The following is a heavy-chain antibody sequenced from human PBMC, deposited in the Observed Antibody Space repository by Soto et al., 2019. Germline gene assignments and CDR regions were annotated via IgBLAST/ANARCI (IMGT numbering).Heavy chain of an antibody. CDR3: AKNHNYYDRSGHYYGDGGFDY. D-gene: IGHD3-22*01. Sequence: PGGSLRLSCAASGFTFSSYGMHWVRQAPGKGLEWVAVISYDGSNKYYADSVKGRFTISRDNSKNTLYLQMNSLRAEDTAVYYCAKNHNYYDRSGHYYGDGGFDYWGQGTQVTVSS. CDR1: GFTFSSYG. CDR2: ISYDGSNK. V-gene: IGHV3-30*18. J-gene: IGHJ4*02.